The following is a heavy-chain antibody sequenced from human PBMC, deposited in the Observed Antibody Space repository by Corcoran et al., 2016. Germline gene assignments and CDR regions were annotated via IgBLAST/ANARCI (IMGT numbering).Heavy chain of an antibody. CDR1: GGSFSGYY. J-gene: IGHJ4*02. Sequence: QVQLQQWGAGLLKPSETLSLTCAVYGGSFSGYYWSWIRQPPGKGLEWIGEINHSGSTNYNPSLKSRVTISVDTSKNQFSLKLSPVTAADTAVYYCARGSSSWDFDYWGQGTLVTVSS. CDR2: INHSGST. CDR3: ARGSSSWDFDY. V-gene: IGHV4-34*01. D-gene: IGHD6-13*01.